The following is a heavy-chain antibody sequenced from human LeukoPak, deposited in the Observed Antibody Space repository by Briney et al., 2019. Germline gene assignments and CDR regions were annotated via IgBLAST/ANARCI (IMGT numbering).Heavy chain of an antibody. J-gene: IGHJ6*03. D-gene: IGHD6-13*01. CDR1: GYTFTGYY. CDR2: INPSSGGA. V-gene: IGHV1-2*02. CDR3: ARSSPPTYYHFYYYMDV. Sequence: ASVKVSCKASGYTFTGYYLHWVRQAPGQGLEWMGWINPSSGGAKYAQNFQGRVIITTDTSISTAYMELSSLRSDDTAVYYCARSSPPTYYHFYYYMDVWGKGSTVIVSS.